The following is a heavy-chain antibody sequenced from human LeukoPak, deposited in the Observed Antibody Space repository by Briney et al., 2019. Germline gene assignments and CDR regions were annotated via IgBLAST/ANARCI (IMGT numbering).Heavy chain of an antibody. Sequence: PGGSLRLSCAASGFTFNIYAMSWVRQAPGKGLEWVSAISGSGGSTYYADSVKGRFTISRDNSKNTLYLQMNSLRAEDTAVYYCAKTPSGSRWYNWFDPWGQGTLVTVSS. D-gene: IGHD6-13*01. CDR3: AKTPSGSRWYNWFDP. J-gene: IGHJ5*02. V-gene: IGHV3-23*01. CDR1: GFTFNIYA. CDR2: ISGSGGST.